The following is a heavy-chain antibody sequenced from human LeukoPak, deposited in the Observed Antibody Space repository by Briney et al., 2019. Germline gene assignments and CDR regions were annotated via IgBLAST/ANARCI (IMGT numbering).Heavy chain of an antibody. CDR3: ARGLGYDYVWGSYRPYYYYYYMDV. Sequence: PSETLSLTCAVYGGSFSGYYWSWIRQPPGKGLEWIGEINHSGSTNYNPSLKSRVTISVDTSKNQFSLKLSSVTAADTAVYYCARGLGYDYVWGSYRPYYYYYYMDVWGKGTTVTASS. CDR1: GGSFSGYY. V-gene: IGHV4-34*01. J-gene: IGHJ6*03. D-gene: IGHD3-16*02. CDR2: INHSGST.